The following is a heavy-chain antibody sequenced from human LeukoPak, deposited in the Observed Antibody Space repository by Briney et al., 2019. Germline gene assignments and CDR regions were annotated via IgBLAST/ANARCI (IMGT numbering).Heavy chain of an antibody. CDR3: ARDYDSSGYYDY. CDR1: GGSFSGYY. V-gene: IGHV4-59*12. D-gene: IGHD3-22*01. Sequence: SETLSLTCAVYGGSFSGYYWSWIRQPPGKGLEWIGYIYYSGSTNYNPSLKSRVTISVDTSKNQFSLKLSSVTAADTAVYYCARDYDSSGYYDYWGQGTLVTVSS. CDR2: IYYSGST. J-gene: IGHJ4*02.